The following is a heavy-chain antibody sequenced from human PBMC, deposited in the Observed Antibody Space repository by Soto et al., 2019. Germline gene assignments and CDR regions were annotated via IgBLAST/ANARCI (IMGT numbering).Heavy chain of an antibody. CDR1: GGTFSSYT. Sequence: SVKVSCKASGGTFSSYTISWVRQAPGQGLEWMGRIIPILGIANYAQKFQGRVTITADKSTGTAYMELSSLRSEDTAVYYCARAVHYDILTGQSLSYYFDYWGQGTLVTVSS. CDR2: IIPILGIA. J-gene: IGHJ4*02. D-gene: IGHD3-9*01. CDR3: ARAVHYDILTGQSLSYYFDY. V-gene: IGHV1-69*02.